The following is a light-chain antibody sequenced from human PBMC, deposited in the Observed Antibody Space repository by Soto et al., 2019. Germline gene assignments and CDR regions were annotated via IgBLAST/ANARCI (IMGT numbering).Light chain of an antibody. J-gene: IGLJ1*01. Sequence: QSALTQPASVSGSLGQSITISCSGTSSDIGAYDHVAWFQQFPGKTPKLVIYSVSNRPSGVSSRFSGSKSGNTASLTISGLQADDEADYYCISYTVSRSYVFGPGTKVTVL. CDR1: SSDIGAYDH. CDR2: SVS. CDR3: ISYTVSRSYV. V-gene: IGLV2-14*01.